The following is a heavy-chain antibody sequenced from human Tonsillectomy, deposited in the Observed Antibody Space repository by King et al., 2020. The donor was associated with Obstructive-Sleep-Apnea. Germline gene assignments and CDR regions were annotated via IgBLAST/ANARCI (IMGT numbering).Heavy chain of an antibody. CDR3: ARDRRYGSGGSCYSLLDY. D-gene: IGHD2-15*01. CDR2: AWYDGSNT. CDR1: GFTFSSYG. Sequence: VQLVESGGGVVQPGRSLRLSCAASGFTFSSYGMHWVRQAPGKGLEWVALAWYDGSNTFHADSVKGRFTISRDNSKNTLYLQINSLRAEDTAVYYCARDRRYGSGGSCYSLLDYWGQGTLVTVSS. J-gene: IGHJ4*02. V-gene: IGHV3-33*01.